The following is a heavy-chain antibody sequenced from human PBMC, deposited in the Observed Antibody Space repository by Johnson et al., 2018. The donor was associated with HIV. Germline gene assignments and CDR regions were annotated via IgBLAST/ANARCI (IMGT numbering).Heavy chain of an antibody. Sequence: VESGGGLVQPGRSLRLSCTASGFTFGDYTMSWFRQAPGKGLEWLGFVRSKAYGGTTEYAASVKGRFTISRDDSKSIAYLQMNSLKTEDTAVYYCTTAIVGALINAFDIWGQGTMVIVSS. CDR3: TTAIVGALINAFDI. CDR2: VRSKAYGGTT. V-gene: IGHV3-49*03. J-gene: IGHJ3*02. CDR1: GFTFGDYT. D-gene: IGHD1-26*01.